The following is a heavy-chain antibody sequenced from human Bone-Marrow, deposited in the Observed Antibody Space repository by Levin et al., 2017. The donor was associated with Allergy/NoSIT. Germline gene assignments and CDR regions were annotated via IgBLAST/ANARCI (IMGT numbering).Heavy chain of an antibody. CDR1: GFTFDDYA. CDR2: ISWNSGSI. V-gene: IGHV3-9*01. CDR3: AKGGDYYGSGSYYAD. J-gene: IGHJ4*02. Sequence: PGGSLRLSCAASGFTFDDYAMHWVRQAPGKGLEWVSGISWNSGSIGYADSVKGRFTISRDNAKNSLYLQMNSLRAEDTALYYCAKGGDYYGSGSYYADWGQGTLVTVSS. D-gene: IGHD3-10*01.